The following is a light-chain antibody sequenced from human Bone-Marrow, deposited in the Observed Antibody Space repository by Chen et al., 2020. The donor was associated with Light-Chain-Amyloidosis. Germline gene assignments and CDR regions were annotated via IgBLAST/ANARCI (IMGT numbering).Light chain of an antibody. J-gene: IGLJ3*02. Sequence: SYVLTQQSSVSVGPGQTATIACGGNNSGSTSVHWYQQTPGPAPLLVVYDDSDRPSGIPERLSGSNSGNTATLTISRVEAGDEADYYCQVCDRSSDRPVFGGGTKLTVL. CDR2: DDS. V-gene: IGLV3-21*02. CDR3: QVCDRSSDRPV. CDR1: NSGSTS.